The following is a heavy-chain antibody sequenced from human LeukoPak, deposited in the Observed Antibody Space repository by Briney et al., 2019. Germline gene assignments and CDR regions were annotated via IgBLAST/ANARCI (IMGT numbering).Heavy chain of an antibody. CDR1: GGSISSYY. V-gene: IGHV4-59*08. CDR2: IYYSGST. Sequence: SETLSLTCTVSGGSISSYYWSWIRQPPGKGLEWIGYIYYSGSTNYNPSLKGRVTISVDTSKNQFSLKLSSVTAADTAVYYCARHSVGSSGWYRDWGQGTLVTVSS. J-gene: IGHJ4*02. D-gene: IGHD6-19*01. CDR3: ARHSVGSSGWYRD.